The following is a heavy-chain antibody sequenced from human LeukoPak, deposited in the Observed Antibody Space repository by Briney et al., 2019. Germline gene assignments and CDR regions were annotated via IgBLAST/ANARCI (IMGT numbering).Heavy chain of an antibody. J-gene: IGHJ4*02. Sequence: PGGSLRLSCAASGFTFSSYEMNWVRQARGKGLEWVSYISSSGSTIYYADSVKGRFTISRDNAKNSLYLQMNSLRAEDTAVYYCAREGGAYDSSGYPTGYWGQGTLVTVSS. V-gene: IGHV3-48*03. CDR1: GFTFSSYE. CDR2: ISSSGSTI. D-gene: IGHD3-22*01. CDR3: AREGGAYDSSGYPTGY.